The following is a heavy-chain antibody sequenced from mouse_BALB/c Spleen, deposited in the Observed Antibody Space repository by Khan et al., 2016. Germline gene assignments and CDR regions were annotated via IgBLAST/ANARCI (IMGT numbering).Heavy chain of an antibody. CDR1: GYTFTNYG. D-gene: IGHD1-2*01. V-gene: IGHV9-3-1*01. Sequence: QIQLVQSGPELKKPGETVKISCKASGYTFTNYGMNWVRQAPGKGLQWMGWMNPYTGEPTYTDDFKGRFAFSLETSASTAYLQINNLKNEDTATYFCASSTCYGYYYAMDYWGQGTSVTVSS. CDR2: MNPYTGEP. J-gene: IGHJ4*01. CDR3: ASSTCYGYYYAMDY.